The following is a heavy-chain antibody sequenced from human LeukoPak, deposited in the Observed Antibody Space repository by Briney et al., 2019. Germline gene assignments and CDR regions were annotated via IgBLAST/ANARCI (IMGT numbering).Heavy chain of an antibody. CDR3: ARGNPGDYDSSGYLDY. V-gene: IGHV4-34*01. CDR1: GGSFSGYY. J-gene: IGHJ4*02. CDR2: INHSGST. Sequence: PSETLSLTCAVYGGSFSGYYWSWIRQPPGKGLEWIGEINHSGSTNYNPSLKSRVTISVDTSKNQFSLKLSSVTAADTAVYYCARGNPGDYDSSGYLDYRGQGTLVTVSS. D-gene: IGHD3-22*01.